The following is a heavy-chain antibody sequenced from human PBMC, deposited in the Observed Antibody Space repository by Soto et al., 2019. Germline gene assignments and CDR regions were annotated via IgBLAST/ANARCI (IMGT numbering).Heavy chain of an antibody. CDR2: ISGSGGST. CDR1: GFTFSSYA. D-gene: IGHD2-2*01. CDR3: AKEVYCSSTSCYYYMDV. Sequence: EVQLLESGGGLVQPGGSLRLSCAASGFTFSSYAMNWVRQAPGKGLEWVSAISGSGGSTYYADSVKGRFTIARDNSKNTLYLQINSLRAEDTAVYYCAKEVYCSSTSCYYYMDVWGKGTTVTVSS. J-gene: IGHJ6*03. V-gene: IGHV3-23*01.